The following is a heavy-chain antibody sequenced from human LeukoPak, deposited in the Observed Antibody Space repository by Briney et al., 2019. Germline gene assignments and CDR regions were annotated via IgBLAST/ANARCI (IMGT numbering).Heavy chain of an antibody. CDR3: ARGPTTVTTLDY. J-gene: IGHJ4*02. CDR2: INPNSGGT. V-gene: IGHV1-2*02. CDR1: GYTFTSYD. D-gene: IGHD4-17*01. Sequence: ASVKVSCKASGYTFTSYDINWVRQATGQGLEWMGWINPNSGGTNYAQKFQGRVTMTRDTSISTAYMELSRLRSDDTAVYYCARGPTTVTTLDYWGQGTLVTVSS.